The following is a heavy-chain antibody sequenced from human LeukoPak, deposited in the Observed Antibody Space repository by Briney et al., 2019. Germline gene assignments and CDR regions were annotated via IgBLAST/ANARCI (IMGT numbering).Heavy chain of an antibody. V-gene: IGHV3-7*01. CDR2: IKQDGTEK. J-gene: IGHJ4*02. CDR3: ARVERGLRYFDWHFDY. D-gene: IGHD3-9*01. Sequence: GGSLRLSCAASGLTFSSYWMSWVRQAPGKGLEGVAQIKQDGTEKDYVDSVKGRFTISRDNAKNSLYLQMNSLRAEDTAVYYCARVERGLRYFDWHFDYWGQGTLVTVSS. CDR1: GLTFSSYW.